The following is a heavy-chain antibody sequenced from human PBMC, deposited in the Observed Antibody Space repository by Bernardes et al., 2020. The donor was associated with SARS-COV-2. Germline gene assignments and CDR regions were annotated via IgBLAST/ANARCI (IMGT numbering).Heavy chain of an antibody. CDR3: TRDPVGAYYFDF. V-gene: IGHV3-66*01. CDR2: LFSGGDA. Sequence: GYLRLSCTASGFTVLTKYMTWVRQAPWKGLEWVAVLFSGGDAFYADSVKGRFTISRDNSKNTLFLQMHSLRAEDTAVYFCTRDPVGAYYFDFWGQGTLVAVSS. J-gene: IGHJ4*02. D-gene: IGHD1-26*01. CDR1: GFTVLTKY.